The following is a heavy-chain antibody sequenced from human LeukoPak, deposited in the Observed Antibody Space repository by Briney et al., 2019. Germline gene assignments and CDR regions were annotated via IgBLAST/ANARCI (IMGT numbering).Heavy chain of an antibody. CDR1: GFTFSDYI. Sequence: PGGSLRLSCAASGFTFSDYIMIWVRQAPGKGLEWVSYISSSGSTVSYADSVKGRFTISRDNARNSLNVQMNSLRVEDTAVYYCARARQLAPLNWFDPWGQGTQVTVSS. CDR3: ARARQLAPLNWFDP. CDR2: ISSSGSTV. J-gene: IGHJ5*02. D-gene: IGHD6-13*01. V-gene: IGHV3-48*01.